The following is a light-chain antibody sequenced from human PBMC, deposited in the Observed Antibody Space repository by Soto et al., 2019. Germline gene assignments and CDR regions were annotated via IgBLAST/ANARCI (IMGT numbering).Light chain of an antibody. CDR3: QQYGSSPNT. CDR1: QSVGSSN. J-gene: IGKJ2*01. V-gene: IGKV3-20*01. Sequence: EIVLTQSPGTLSLSPGERATLSCRASQSVGSSNLAWYQQKPGQAPRLLIYGASSRATGIPDKFSGSGSGTDFTLTISRPEPEDFAVYYCQQYGSSPNTFGQGTKLEIK. CDR2: GAS.